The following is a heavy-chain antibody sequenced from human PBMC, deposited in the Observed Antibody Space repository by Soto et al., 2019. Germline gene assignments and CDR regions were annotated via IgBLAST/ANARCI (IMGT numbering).Heavy chain of an antibody. V-gene: IGHV4-59*01. CDR1: GGSITNSY. J-gene: IGHJ4*02. CDR2: IYYSGST. Sequence: SETLSLTCRVAGGSITNSYWSWIRQSPGKGLEWIGSIYYSGSTTYNPSLKSRVTISLDTPKKQFSLKLSSVTAADTAVYYCASVLGNSGGGDYFAHWGQGTLVPVSS. CDR3: ASVLGNSGGGDYFAH. D-gene: IGHD3-16*01.